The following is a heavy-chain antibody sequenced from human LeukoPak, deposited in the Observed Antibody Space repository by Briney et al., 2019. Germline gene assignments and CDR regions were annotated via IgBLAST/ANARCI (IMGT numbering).Heavy chain of an antibody. Sequence: GGSLRLSCAASGFTFSSSAMSWVRQVPGKGLEWVSGISASGGSTSYADSVRGRFTISRDNSKNTLYVQMNSLRADDTAVCYCARGHWGLDPWGQGTLVIVSS. CDR3: ARGHWGLDP. CDR2: ISASGGST. J-gene: IGHJ5*02. D-gene: IGHD7-27*01. CDR1: GFTFSSSA. V-gene: IGHV3-23*01.